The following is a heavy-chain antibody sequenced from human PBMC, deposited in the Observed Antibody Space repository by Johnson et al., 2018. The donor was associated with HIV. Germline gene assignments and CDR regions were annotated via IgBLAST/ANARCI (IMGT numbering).Heavy chain of an antibody. CDR1: AFTFSRYA. V-gene: IGHV3-30-3*01. CDR2: ISNDGSNK. Sequence: QVQLVESGGGVVQPGRSLRLSCAASAFTFSRYAMHWVRQAPGKGLEWVAFISNDGSNKYYADSVKGRFTISRDNSRNMVYLEMNSLRTEDTAVYYCARGLKGAFDIWGQGTRVTVSA. J-gene: IGHJ3*02. CDR3: ARGLKGAFDI.